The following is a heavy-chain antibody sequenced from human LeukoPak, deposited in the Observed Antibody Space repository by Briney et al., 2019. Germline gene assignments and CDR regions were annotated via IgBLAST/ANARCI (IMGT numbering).Heavy chain of an antibody. V-gene: IGHV4-59*08. J-gene: IGHJ6*02. CDR1: GGSISRYY. CDR3: ASRMDV. CDR2: IYYSGST. Sequence: PSETLSLTGTGSGGSISRYYWSWIRQPPGKGLEWIGYIYYSGSTNYNPSLKSRVTISVDTSKNQFSLKLSSVTAADTAVYYCASRMDVWGQGTTVTVSS.